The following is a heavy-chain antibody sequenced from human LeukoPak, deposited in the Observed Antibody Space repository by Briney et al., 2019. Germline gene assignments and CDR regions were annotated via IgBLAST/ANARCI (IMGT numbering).Heavy chain of an antibody. J-gene: IGHJ4*02. CDR1: GFTFSNYY. Sequence: AGGSLRLSCAASGFTFSNYYMSWIRQAPGEGLEWVAYITSSGDDTYYADSVKGRFTISRDNAKNALFLRMSSLRVEDTATYYCASDIVATSGDFWGQGTLVSVSS. CDR3: ASDIVATSGDF. CDR2: ITSSGDDT. V-gene: IGHV3-11*01. D-gene: IGHD5-12*01.